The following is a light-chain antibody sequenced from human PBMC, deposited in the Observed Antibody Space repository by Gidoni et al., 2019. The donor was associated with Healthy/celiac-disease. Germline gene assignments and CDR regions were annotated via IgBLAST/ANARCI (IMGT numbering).Light chain of an antibody. CDR1: SSDVGGYNY. CDR2: AVS. CDR3: CSYAGRYLLEV. V-gene: IGLV2-11*01. Sequence: QSALTQPRPVSGSPGQSVTISCTGTSSDVGGYNYVSWYQQHPGKAPKLMIYAVSKRPSGVPDRFSGSKSGNTASLTISGLQAEDEADYYCCSYAGRYLLEVFGGGTKLTVL. J-gene: IGLJ2*01.